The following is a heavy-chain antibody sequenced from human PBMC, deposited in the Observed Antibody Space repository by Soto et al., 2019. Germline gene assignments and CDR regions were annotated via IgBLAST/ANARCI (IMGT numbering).Heavy chain of an antibody. CDR2: IYYSGST. CDR1: GGSISSYY. Sequence: SETLSLTCTVSGGSISSYYWSWIRQPPGKGLEWIGYIYYSGSTNYNPSLKSRVTISVDTSKNQFSLKLSSVTAADTAVYYCAIHEDYYGSGSYLSWFDPWGQGTQVTVSS. J-gene: IGHJ5*02. V-gene: IGHV4-59*08. CDR3: AIHEDYYGSGSYLSWFDP. D-gene: IGHD3-10*01.